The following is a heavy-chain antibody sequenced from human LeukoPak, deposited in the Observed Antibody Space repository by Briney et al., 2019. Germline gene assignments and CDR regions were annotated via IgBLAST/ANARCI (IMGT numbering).Heavy chain of an antibody. Sequence: GESLRISCTASGFTFSSYAMTWVRQAPGKGLEWISVVTGSGGSTYYADSVKGRFTVSRDNANNSGHLQMSSLRAEDTAVYYCATPGVRDYYYYLDVWGTGTTVTVSS. J-gene: IGHJ6*03. CDR1: GFTFSSYA. CDR3: ATPGVRDYYYYLDV. CDR2: VTGSGGST. V-gene: IGHV3-23*01. D-gene: IGHD2-21*01.